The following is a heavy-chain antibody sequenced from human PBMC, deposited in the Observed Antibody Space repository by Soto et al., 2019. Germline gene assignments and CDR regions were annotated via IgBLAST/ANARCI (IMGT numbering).Heavy chain of an antibody. CDR2: INHSGST. Sequence: QVQLQQWGAGLLKPSETLSLTCAVYGGSFSGYYWSWIRQPPGKGLEWIGEINHSGSTNYNPSLKSRVTISVDTSKNQFYLKLSSVTAADTSVYYCARDELGTRGSQIDYWGQGTLVTVSS. CDR3: ARDELGTRGSQIDY. J-gene: IGHJ4*02. CDR1: GGSFSGYY. D-gene: IGHD7-27*01. V-gene: IGHV4-34*01.